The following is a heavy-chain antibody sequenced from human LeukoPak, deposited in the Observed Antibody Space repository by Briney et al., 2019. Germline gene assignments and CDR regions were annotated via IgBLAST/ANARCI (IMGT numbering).Heavy chain of an antibody. V-gene: IGHV3-53*01. J-gene: IGHJ4*02. D-gene: IGHD3-3*01. CDR3: ARGRGLGVVSPYFDY. Sequence: GGSLRLSCVVSGFSVSNNYIIWVRQAPGNGLERVSVIYGDGRTSHSASVRGRFTISRDNSKNIVSLQMNNLRAEDTAVYYCARGRGLGVVSPYFDYWGQGTLVTVSS. CDR1: GFSVSNNY. CDR2: IYGDGRT.